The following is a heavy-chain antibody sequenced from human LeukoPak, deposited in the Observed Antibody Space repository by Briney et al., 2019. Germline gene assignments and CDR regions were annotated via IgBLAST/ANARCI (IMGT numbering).Heavy chain of an antibody. CDR3: ARGPAEVVQDY. J-gene: IGHJ4*02. CDR1: GGSISSGGYY. CDR2: IYYSGST. D-gene: IGHD3-22*01. Sequence: SETLSLTCTVSGGSISSGGYYWRWSRQHRGRGREWIEYIYYSGSTYYNPSLKSRVTISVDTSKNQFSLKLSSVTAADTAVYYCARGPAEVVQDYWGQGTLVTVSS. V-gene: IGHV4-31*03.